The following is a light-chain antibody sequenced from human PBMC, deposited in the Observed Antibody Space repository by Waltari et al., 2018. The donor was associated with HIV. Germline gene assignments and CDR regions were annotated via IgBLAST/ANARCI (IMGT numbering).Light chain of an antibody. CDR2: GVN. V-gene: IGLV2-14*01. Sequence: QSALTQPASVSGSPGQSIPISCTGAHTDIGLYNLVPWYRQHPDKAPQLVIYGVNTRPSGVSDRFSGSKSGNTASLTISSLQAEDEADYYCSSYTNSDILLFGGGTKLTVL. CDR3: SSYTNSDILL. J-gene: IGLJ2*01. CDR1: HTDIGLYNL.